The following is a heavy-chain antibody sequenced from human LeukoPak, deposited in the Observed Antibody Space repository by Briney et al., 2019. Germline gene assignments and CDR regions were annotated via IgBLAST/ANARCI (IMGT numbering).Heavy chain of an antibody. V-gene: IGHV1-69*04. CDR3: ARAQLGHGMDV. CDR2: IIPILGIA. Sequence: SVKVSCKASGGTFSSYAISWVRQAPGQGLEWMGRIIPILGIANYAQKFQGRVTITADKSTSTAYMGLSSLRSEDTAVYYCARAQLGHGMDVWGQGTTVTVSS. CDR1: GGTFSSYA. J-gene: IGHJ6*02. D-gene: IGHD1-1*01.